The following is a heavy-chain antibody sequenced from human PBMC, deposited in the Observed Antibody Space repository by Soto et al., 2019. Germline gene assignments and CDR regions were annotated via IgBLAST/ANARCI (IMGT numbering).Heavy chain of an antibody. V-gene: IGHV3-30-3*01. Sequence: QVQLVESGGGVVQPGRSLRLSCAASGFTFSSNAMHWVRQAPGKGLEWVAVISYVGGNKYYADSMKGRFTISRDNSKNTLYLQMNSLRAEDTAVYYCARDRSPMAPYSYYYYGMDVWGQGTAVTVSS. D-gene: IGHD3-10*01. CDR3: ARDRSPMAPYSYYYYGMDV. CDR1: GFTFSSNA. J-gene: IGHJ6*02. CDR2: ISYVGGNK.